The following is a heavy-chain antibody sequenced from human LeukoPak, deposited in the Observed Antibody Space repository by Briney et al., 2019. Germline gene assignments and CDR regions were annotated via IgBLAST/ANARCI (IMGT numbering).Heavy chain of an antibody. CDR2: ISYDGSSK. CDR3: ASPAVYSSSWYYFDY. J-gene: IGHJ4*02. D-gene: IGHD6-13*01. Sequence: GGSLRLSCAASGFTFSSFGMHWVRQAPGKGLQWVAVISYDGSSKYYADSVKGRFTISRDNSKNTLYLQMNSLRAEDTAVYYCASPAVYSSSWYYFDYWGQGTLVTVSS. CDR1: GFTFSSFG. V-gene: IGHV3-30*03.